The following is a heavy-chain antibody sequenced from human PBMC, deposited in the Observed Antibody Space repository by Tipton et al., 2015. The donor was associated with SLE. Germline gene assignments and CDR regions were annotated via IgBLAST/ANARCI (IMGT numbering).Heavy chain of an antibody. J-gene: IGHJ5*02. CDR3: AKDRVRQGATGTPVDH. D-gene: IGHD1-26*01. Sequence: SLRLSCADSGFAFEDYTMEWVRQIPGKGLEWVSLITWGGVRTYYADSVRGRFTISRDNSKNSLFLQMNSLRTEDTALYYCAKDRVRQGATGTPVDHWGQGTLVTVSS. CDR2: ITWGGVRT. CDR1: GFAFEDYT. V-gene: IGHV3-43*01.